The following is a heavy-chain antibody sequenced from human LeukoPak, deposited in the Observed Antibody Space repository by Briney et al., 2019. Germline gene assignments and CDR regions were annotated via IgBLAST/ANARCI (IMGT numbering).Heavy chain of an antibody. CDR2: INHSGST. V-gene: IGHV4-34*01. D-gene: IGHD3-10*01. CDR1: GGSFSGYY. CDR3: ARGRSSRYYYGMDV. J-gene: IGHJ6*04. Sequence: SETLSLTCAVYGGSFSGYYWSWIRQPPGKGLEWIGEINHSGSTNYNPSLKSRVTISVDTSKNQFSLKLSSVPAADTAVYYCARGRSSRYYYGMDVWGKGTTVTVSS.